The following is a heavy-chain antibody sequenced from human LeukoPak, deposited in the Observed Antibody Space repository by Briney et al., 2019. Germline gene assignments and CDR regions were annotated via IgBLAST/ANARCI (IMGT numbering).Heavy chain of an antibody. CDR1: RFTFSSYG. J-gene: IGHJ4*02. CDR2: IQYDGSNE. Sequence: GGSLRLSCAASRFTFSSYGMHWVRQAPGKGLEWVAYIQYDGSNEQYADSVKGRFSISRDSSKNILYLQMNSLRAEDTAVYYCAKDMVKAVAGLLFDYWGQGTLVSVSS. V-gene: IGHV3-30*02. D-gene: IGHD6-19*01. CDR3: AKDMVKAVAGLLFDY.